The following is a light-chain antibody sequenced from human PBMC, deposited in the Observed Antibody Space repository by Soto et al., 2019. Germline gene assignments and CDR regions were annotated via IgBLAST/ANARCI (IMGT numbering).Light chain of an antibody. CDR2: DAS. CDR1: QSVSST. CDR3: QQYNNWPPRYT. J-gene: IGKJ2*01. V-gene: IGKV3-15*01. Sequence: EIVMTQSPATLSVSPGERTTLSCRASQSVSSTLAWYQQKPGQAPRLLIYDASTRATGIPARFSGSGSGTYFTLTISSLQSEDFAVYYCQQYNNWPPRYTFGQGTKLEIK.